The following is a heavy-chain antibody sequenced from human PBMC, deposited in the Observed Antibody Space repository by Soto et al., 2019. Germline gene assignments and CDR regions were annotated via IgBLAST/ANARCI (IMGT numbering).Heavy chain of an antibody. D-gene: IGHD3-10*01. V-gene: IGHV4-31*03. Sequence: QVQLQESGPGLVKPSQTLSLTCIVSGGSISSGGYYCSWIRQHPGKGMEWIGNIYYRGSTYYNPSIKGRLILSVATAKNQFALNLSSVTAADTAVYYCARVLVRFGDLSSDRNSYSCVDGWGKGTTVTVSS. CDR1: GGSISSGGYY. J-gene: IGHJ6*03. CDR2: IYYRGST. CDR3: ARVLVRFGDLSSDRNSYSCVDG.